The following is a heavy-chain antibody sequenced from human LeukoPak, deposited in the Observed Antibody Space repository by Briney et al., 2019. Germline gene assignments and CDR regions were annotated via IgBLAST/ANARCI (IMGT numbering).Heavy chain of an antibody. V-gene: IGHV4-38-2*02. Sequence: SETLSLTCAVSSYSISSGYYWGWIRQPPGKGLEWIGSVYHTGSTYYYPSLKSRVTISVDTSKNHFSLKLSSMTAADTAVYYCAREPLNYFDYWGQGTLVTVSS. CDR2: VYHTGST. CDR1: SYSISSGYY. D-gene: IGHD1-14*01. J-gene: IGHJ4*02. CDR3: AREPLNYFDY.